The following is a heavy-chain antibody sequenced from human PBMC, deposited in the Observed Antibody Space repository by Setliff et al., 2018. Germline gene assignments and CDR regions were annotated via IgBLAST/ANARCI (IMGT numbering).Heavy chain of an antibody. D-gene: IGHD1-26*01. V-gene: IGHV4-34*01. CDR3: ARVAGSRGSYAFDI. J-gene: IGHJ3*02. Sequence: PSETLSLTCAVYGGSFSGYYWSWIRQPPGKGLEWIGEINHSGSTNYNPSLKSRVTISVDTSKNQFSLKLSSVTAADTAVYYCARVAGSRGSYAFDIWGQGTVVTVSS. CDR1: GGSFSGYY. CDR2: INHSGST.